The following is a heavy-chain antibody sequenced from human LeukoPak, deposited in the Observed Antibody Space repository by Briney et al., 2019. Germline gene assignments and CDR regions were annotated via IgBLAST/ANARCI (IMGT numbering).Heavy chain of an antibody. D-gene: IGHD6-13*01. J-gene: IGHJ4*02. CDR2: IYYSGST. CDR3: ASSPYSSSSFDY. Sequence: SETLSLTCTVSGGSVSSGSYYWSWIRQPPGKGLEWIGYIYYSGSTNYNPSLKSRVTISVDTSKNQFSLKLSSVTAADTAVYYCASSPYSSSSFDYWGQGTLVTVSS. V-gene: IGHV4-61*01. CDR1: GGSVSSGSYY.